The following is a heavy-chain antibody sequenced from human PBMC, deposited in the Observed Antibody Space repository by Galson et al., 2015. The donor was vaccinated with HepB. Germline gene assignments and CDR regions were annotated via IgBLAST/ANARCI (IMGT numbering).Heavy chain of an antibody. J-gene: IGHJ4*02. CDR1: GFPFNNAW. V-gene: IGHV3-15*01. CDR2: IKSKTDGETT. Sequence: SLRLSCAASGFPFNNAWMTWVRQAPGMGLEWVGRIKSKTDGETTDYAAPVKGRFTISRDDSKNRLYLQMNSLRAEDAAVYYCARDLNQGGELDYWGQGTLVAVSA. CDR3: ARDLNQGGELDY. D-gene: IGHD2-15*01.